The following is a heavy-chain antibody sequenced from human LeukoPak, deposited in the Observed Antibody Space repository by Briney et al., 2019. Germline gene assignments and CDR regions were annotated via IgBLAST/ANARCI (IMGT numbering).Heavy chain of an antibody. CDR1: GGSFSGYY. V-gene: IGHV4-34*01. Sequence: SETLSLTCAVYGGSFSGYYCSWIRQPPGKGLEWIGEINHSGSTNYNPSLKSRGTISVDTSKNQFSLKLSSVTAADTAVYYCARLVSSGWYSGDYWGQGTLVTVSS. J-gene: IGHJ4*02. CDR2: INHSGST. D-gene: IGHD6-19*01. CDR3: ARLVSSGWYSGDY.